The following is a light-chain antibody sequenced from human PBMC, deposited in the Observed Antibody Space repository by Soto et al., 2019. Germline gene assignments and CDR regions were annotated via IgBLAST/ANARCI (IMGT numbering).Light chain of an antibody. CDR1: SIGSKS. CDR3: QVWESSSDQVV. V-gene: IGLV3-21*02. Sequence: SYELTQPPSVSVAPGQTAKITCGGNSIGSKSVHWYQQEAGQAPVLVVHDDSDRPSGIPERFSGSNSANTATLTISRVEAGDEADYYCQVWESSSDQVVFAGGTKVTVL. CDR2: DDS. J-gene: IGLJ2*01.